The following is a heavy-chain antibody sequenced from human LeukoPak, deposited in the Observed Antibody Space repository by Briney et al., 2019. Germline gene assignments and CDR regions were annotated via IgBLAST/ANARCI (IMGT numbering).Heavy chain of an antibody. CDR3: ARDGLVVVAVGGAAFDI. Sequence: ASVKVSCKASGGTFSSYAISWVRQAPGQGLEWMGGIIPIFGTANYAQKFQGRVTITADESTSTAYMELSSLRSEDTAVYYCARDGLVVVAVGGAAFDIWGQGTMVTVSS. V-gene: IGHV1-69*13. D-gene: IGHD2-15*01. CDR1: GGTFSSYA. CDR2: IIPIFGTA. J-gene: IGHJ3*02.